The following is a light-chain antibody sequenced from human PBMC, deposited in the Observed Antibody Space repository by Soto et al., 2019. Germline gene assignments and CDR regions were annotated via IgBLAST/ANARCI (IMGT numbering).Light chain of an antibody. Sequence: QSVLTQPPSVSGAPGQRGTISCTWSSSNIGAGYDVHWYQQLPGAAPKLLIYDNTNRPSGVPDRFSGSKSGTSASLAITGLQSEDEADYYCQSYDNSLSGYVFGTGTKVTVL. J-gene: IGLJ1*01. CDR2: DNT. V-gene: IGLV1-40*01. CDR3: QSYDNSLSGYV. CDR1: SSNIGAGYD.